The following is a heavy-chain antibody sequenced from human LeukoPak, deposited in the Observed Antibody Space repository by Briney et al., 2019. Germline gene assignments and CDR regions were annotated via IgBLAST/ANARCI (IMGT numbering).Heavy chain of an antibody. V-gene: IGHV3-23*01. D-gene: IGHD3-22*01. J-gene: IGHJ4*02. CDR1: GFTFSSYA. Sequence: GGSLRLSCAASGFTFSSYAMSWVRQAPGKGLEWVSAISGSGGSTYYADSVKGRFTISRDNSKNTLYLQMNSLRAEDTAVYYCAKGRLYYDSSGYNYYFDYWGQGTLVTVSS. CDR2: ISGSGGST. CDR3: AKGRLYYDSSGYNYYFDY.